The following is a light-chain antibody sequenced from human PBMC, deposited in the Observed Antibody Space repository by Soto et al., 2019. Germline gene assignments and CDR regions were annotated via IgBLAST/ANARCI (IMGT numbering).Light chain of an antibody. Sequence: DIQVTQSPSSLSASVGDRVTITCQASQDIGKYLNWHQQKPGKAPKLLIYDASNLEPGVPSRFSGRGSGTDFAFTISSLQPEDFATYYCQSYDNLLFTFGPGTKVDF. CDR2: DAS. CDR1: QDIGKY. V-gene: IGKV1-33*01. J-gene: IGKJ3*01. CDR3: QSYDNLLFT.